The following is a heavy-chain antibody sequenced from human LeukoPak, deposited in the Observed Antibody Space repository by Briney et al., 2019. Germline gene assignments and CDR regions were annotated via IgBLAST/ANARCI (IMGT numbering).Heavy chain of an antibody. Sequence: PGGSLRLSCAASGFTFDYYAMHWVRQAPGKGLEWVSGISLNSVKTGYAHSVKGRFIISRDNAKNSLYLQMNSLRTEDTALYYCVKDDGWYSWGQGTLVTVSS. V-gene: IGHV3-9*01. CDR1: GFTFDYYA. D-gene: IGHD2-15*01. CDR2: ISLNSVKT. J-gene: IGHJ3*01. CDR3: VKDDGWYS.